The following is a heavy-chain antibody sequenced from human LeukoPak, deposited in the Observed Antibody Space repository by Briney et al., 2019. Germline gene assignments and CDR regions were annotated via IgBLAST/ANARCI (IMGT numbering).Heavy chain of an antibody. J-gene: IGHJ4*02. CDR1: GGSISSYY. Sequence: SETLSLTCTVSGGSISSYYWSWIRQPAGKGLEWIGRIYTSGSTNYNPSLKSRVTISVDTSKNQFSLKLSSVTAADTAVYYCARGHLYYGSGSYYFDYWGQGTLVTVSS. D-gene: IGHD3-10*01. V-gene: IGHV4-4*07. CDR3: ARGHLYYGSGSYYFDY. CDR2: IYTSGST.